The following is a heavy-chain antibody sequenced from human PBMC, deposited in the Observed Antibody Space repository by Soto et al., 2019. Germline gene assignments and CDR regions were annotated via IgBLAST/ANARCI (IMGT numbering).Heavy chain of an antibody. CDR1: GGSFSGYY. V-gene: IGHV4-34*01. CDR2: INHSGST. Sequence: PSETLSLTCAVYGGSFSGYYWSWIRQPPGKGLEWIGEINHSGSTNYNPSLKSRVTISVDTSKNQFSLKLSSVTAADTAVYYCARGGYCSGGSCYPLDYWGQGTLVTVSS. J-gene: IGHJ4*02. CDR3: ARGGYCSGGSCYPLDY. D-gene: IGHD2-15*01.